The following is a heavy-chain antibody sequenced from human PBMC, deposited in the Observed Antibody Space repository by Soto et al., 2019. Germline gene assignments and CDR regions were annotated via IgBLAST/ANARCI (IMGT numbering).Heavy chain of an antibody. CDR3: ASTRNQSGRYDFWSGSYDTALTFDY. J-gene: IGHJ4*02. CDR1: GGSISSGGYY. V-gene: IGHV4-31*03. CDR2: IYYSGST. Sequence: SETLSLTCTVSGGSISSGGYYWSWIRQHPGKGLEWIGYIYYSGSTYYNPSLKSRVTISVDTSKNQFSLKLSSVTAADTAVYYCASTRNQSGRYDFWSGSYDTALTFDYWGQGTLVTVSS. D-gene: IGHD3-3*01.